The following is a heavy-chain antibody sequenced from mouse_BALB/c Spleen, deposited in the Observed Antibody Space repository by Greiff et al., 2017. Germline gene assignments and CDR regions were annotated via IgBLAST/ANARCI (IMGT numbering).Heavy chain of an antibody. V-gene: IGHV5-6-4*01. J-gene: IGHJ3*01. CDR3: TRDDSSWFAY. CDR2: ISSGGSYT. D-gene: IGHD2-4*01. Sequence: EVKVVESGGGLVKPGGSLKLSCAASGFTFSSYTMSWVRQTPEKRLEWVATISSGGSYTYYPDSVKGRFTISRDNAKNTLYLQMSSLKSEDTAMYYCTRDDSSWFAYWGQGTLVTVSA. CDR1: GFTFSSYT.